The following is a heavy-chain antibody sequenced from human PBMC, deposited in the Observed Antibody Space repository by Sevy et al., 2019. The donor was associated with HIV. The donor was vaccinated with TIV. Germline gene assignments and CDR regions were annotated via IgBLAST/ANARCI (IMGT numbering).Heavy chain of an antibody. D-gene: IGHD7-27*01. J-gene: IGHJ4*02. CDR3: ATDLNWANY. CDR1: GFTFNTYW. Sequence: GSLRLSCAASGFTFNTYWMTWVRQAPGKGLESVANMNPSASEKYYMDSVKGRFTISRDNAKNSLYLQINSLRVEDTAVYYCATDLNWANYWGQGTLVTVSS. V-gene: IGHV3-7*01. CDR2: MNPSASEK.